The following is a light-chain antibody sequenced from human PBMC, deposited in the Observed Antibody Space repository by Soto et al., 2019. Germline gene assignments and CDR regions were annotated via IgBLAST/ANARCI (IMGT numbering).Light chain of an antibody. CDR1: SGHSSYA. V-gene: IGLV4-69*01. CDR3: QTWGTGIRV. CDR2: LNSDGSH. J-gene: IGLJ2*01. Sequence: QSVLTQSPSASASLGASVKLTCTLSSGHSSYAIAWHQQQPEKGPRYLMKLNSDGSHSKGNGIPDRFSGSISGAERYLNISALHSEDEADYYCQTWGTGIRVVGGGTKLTVL.